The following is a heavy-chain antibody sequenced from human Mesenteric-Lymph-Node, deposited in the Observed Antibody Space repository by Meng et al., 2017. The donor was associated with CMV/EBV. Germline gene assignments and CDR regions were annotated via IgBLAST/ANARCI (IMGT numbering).Heavy chain of an antibody. Sequence: GESLKISCAASGFTFSSYWMSWVRQAPGKGLEWVANIKQDGSEKYYVDSVKGRFTISRDNAKNSLYLQMNSLRAEDTAVYYCARLTVHLVDTPGFDPRGQGTLVTVSS. CDR2: IKQDGSEK. V-gene: IGHV3-7*01. D-gene: IGHD5-18*01. CDR1: GFTFSSYW. CDR3: ARLTVHLVDTPGFDP. J-gene: IGHJ5*02.